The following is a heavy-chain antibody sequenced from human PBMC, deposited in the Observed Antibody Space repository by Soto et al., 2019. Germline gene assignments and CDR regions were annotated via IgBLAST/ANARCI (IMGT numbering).Heavy chain of an antibody. V-gene: IGHV4-39*01. D-gene: IGHD1-26*01. CDR3: ARHVGLRYSGSYDPGDAFDI. Sequence: LSLTCTVSCGSISSSIYYWGWIRQPPGKGLEWIGSIYYSGSTYYNPSLKSRVTISVDTSKNQFSLKLSSVTAADTAVYYCARHVGLRYSGSYDPGDAFDIWGQGTMVTVSS. J-gene: IGHJ3*02. CDR1: CGSISSSIYY. CDR2: IYYSGST.